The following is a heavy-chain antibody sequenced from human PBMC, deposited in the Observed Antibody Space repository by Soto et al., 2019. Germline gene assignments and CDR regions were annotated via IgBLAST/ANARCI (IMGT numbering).Heavy chain of an antibody. CDR1: GGSISSYY. CDR3: ARLVVVAARDSNWFDP. J-gene: IGHJ5*02. D-gene: IGHD2-15*01. Sequence: SETLSLTCTVSGGSISSYYWSWIRQPPGKGLEWIGYIYYSGSTNYNPSLKSRVTISVDTSKNQFSLKLSSVTAADTAVYYCARLVVVAARDSNWFDPWGQGTLVTVSS. CDR2: IYYSGST. V-gene: IGHV4-59*08.